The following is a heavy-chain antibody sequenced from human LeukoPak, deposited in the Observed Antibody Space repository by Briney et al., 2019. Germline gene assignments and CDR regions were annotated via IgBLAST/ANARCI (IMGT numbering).Heavy chain of an antibody. CDR3: AKDLIAAAGTYFDY. CDR1: GFTFTSYA. J-gene: IGHJ4*02. D-gene: IGHD6-13*01. Sequence: GGSLRLSCAASGFTFTSYAMSWVRQAPGKGLEWVSAISGSGGSTYYADSVKGRFIISRDNSKNTLYLQMNSLRAEDTAVYYCAKDLIAAAGTYFDYWGQGTLVTVSS. CDR2: ISGSGGST. V-gene: IGHV3-23*01.